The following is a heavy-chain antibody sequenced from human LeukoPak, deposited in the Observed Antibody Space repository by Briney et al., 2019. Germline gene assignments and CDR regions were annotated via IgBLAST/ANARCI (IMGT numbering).Heavy chain of an antibody. CDR3: ARDLNSYRSGSSDWFDP. D-gene: IGHD3-10*01. Sequence: GSSVKVSCKASGGTFSSYAISWVRQAPGQGLEWMGGIIPIFGTANYAQKFQGRVTITADKSTSTAYMELSSLRSEDTAVYYCARDLNSYRSGSSDWFDPWGQGTLVTVSS. J-gene: IGHJ5*02. V-gene: IGHV1-69*06. CDR2: IIPIFGTA. CDR1: GGTFSSYA.